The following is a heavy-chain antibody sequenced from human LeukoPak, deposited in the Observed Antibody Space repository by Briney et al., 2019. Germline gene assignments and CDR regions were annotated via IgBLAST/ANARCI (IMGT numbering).Heavy chain of an antibody. D-gene: IGHD6-13*01. CDR3: ARQQLPDGTYYFDY. V-gene: IGHV4-59*01. CDR1: GGSISNYY. Sequence: SETLSLTCTVSGGSISNYYWSWIRQPPGKGLEWIAYIHYSGHTNYNPSLKSRVTILLDTSKNQFSLKLTSVTAADTALYYCARQQLPDGTYYFDYWGQGTLVTVSS. CDR2: IHYSGHT. J-gene: IGHJ4*02.